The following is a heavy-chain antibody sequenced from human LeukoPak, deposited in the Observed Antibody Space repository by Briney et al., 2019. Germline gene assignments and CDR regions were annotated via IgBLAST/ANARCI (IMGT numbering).Heavy chain of an antibody. CDR2: MYYSGST. D-gene: IGHD3-22*01. CDR3: ARQYYDSTGYYYFDY. Sequence: SETLSLTCTVSGDSITGSSYYWGWIRQPPGKGLEWIGSMYYSGSTYSNPSLMSRVTISADTSKNQFSLKLKSVTAADTAVYYCARQYYDSTGYYYFDYWGQGTLVTVSS. J-gene: IGHJ4*02. V-gene: IGHV4-39*01. CDR1: GDSITGSSYY.